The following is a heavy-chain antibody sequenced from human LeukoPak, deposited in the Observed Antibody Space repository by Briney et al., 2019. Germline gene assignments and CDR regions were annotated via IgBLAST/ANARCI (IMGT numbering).Heavy chain of an antibody. D-gene: IGHD5-24*01. CDR2: ISHSGDKT. V-gene: IGHV3-23*01. J-gene: IGHJ4*02. CDR3: ATIKYPLPPYYFDY. Sequence: PGGSLRLACAASGFTFSGYGMSWVRHVPGKGLEWVSEISHSGDKTNYADSVRGRFTISRDNSKNTLYLQMNSLRAEDTAIYYCATIKYPLPPYYFDYWGQGTLVTVSS. CDR1: GFTFSGYG.